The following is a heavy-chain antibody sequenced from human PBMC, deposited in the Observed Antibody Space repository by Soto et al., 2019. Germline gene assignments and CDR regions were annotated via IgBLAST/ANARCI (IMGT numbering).Heavy chain of an antibody. CDR1: GYTFTNYG. Sequence: QVQLLQCGAEVRKPGASVKVSCKASGYTFTNYGITWVLEAPGQGLEWMGGLGGYNGDTHYTQRLQGRVTMTTDTSTSTAYMEPRGLRYDDTATYYCARVRQLVSYFYYYLDVWGKGTTVTASS. J-gene: IGHJ6*03. D-gene: IGHD6-6*01. CDR3: ARVRQLVSYFYYYLDV. CDR2: LGGYNGDT. V-gene: IGHV1-18*01.